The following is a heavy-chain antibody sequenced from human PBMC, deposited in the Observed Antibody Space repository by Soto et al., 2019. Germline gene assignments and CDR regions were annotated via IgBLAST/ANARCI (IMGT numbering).Heavy chain of an antibody. Sequence: GGSLRLSCSASGFTFSSYGMHWVRQAPGKGLEWVAVIWYDGSNKYYADSVKGRFTISRDNSKNTLYLQMNSLRAEDTAVYYCARGVGAPPKHFDYWGQGTLVTVSS. CDR1: GFTFSSYG. CDR2: IWYDGSNK. J-gene: IGHJ4*02. CDR3: ARGVGAPPKHFDY. D-gene: IGHD1-26*01. V-gene: IGHV3-33*01.